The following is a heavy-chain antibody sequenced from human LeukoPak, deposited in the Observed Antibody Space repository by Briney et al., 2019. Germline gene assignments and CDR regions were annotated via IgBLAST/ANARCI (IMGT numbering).Heavy chain of an antibody. CDR3: ATGIVVVPAASLVVDDAFDI. CDR1: GYTFTSYY. J-gene: IGHJ3*02. V-gene: IGHV1-2*02. D-gene: IGHD2-2*01. CDR2: INPNSRGT. Sequence: ASVKVSCKASGYTFTSYYLHWVRQAPGQGLEWMGWINPNSRGTNYAQKFQGRVTMTRDTSISTAYMELSRLRSDDTAVYYCATGIVVVPAASLVVDDAFDIWGQGTMVIVSS.